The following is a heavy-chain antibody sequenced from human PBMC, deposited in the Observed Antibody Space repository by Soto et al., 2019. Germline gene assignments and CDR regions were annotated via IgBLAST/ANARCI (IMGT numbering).Heavy chain of an antibody. CDR3: AKVHQYCTNGVCYGWGHNWFDP. D-gene: IGHD2-8*01. CDR2: ISGSGGST. CDR1: GFTFSSYA. J-gene: IGHJ5*02. V-gene: IGHV3-23*01. Sequence: GGSLRLSCAASGFTFSSYAMSWVRQAPGKGLEWVSAISGSGGSTYYADSVKGRFTISRDNSKNTPYLQMNSLRAEDTAVYYCAKVHQYCTNGVCYGWGHNWFDPWGQGTLVTVSS.